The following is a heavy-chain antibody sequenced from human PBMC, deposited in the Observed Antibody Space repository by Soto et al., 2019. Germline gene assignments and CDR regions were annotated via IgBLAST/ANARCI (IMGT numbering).Heavy chain of an antibody. CDR3: VRGGSGATSADLFDA. CDR2: ISSTSSVI. CDR1: GFTFSNAW. V-gene: IGHV3-21*01. D-gene: IGHD3-10*01. J-gene: IGHJ3*01. Sequence: PGGSLRLSCAASGFTFSNAWMSWVRQAPGKGLDWVSSISSTSSVIFYAESVRGRFTISRDNAKNSLYLQMNGLRAEDTAVYYCVRGGSGATSADLFDAWGQGTLVTVSS.